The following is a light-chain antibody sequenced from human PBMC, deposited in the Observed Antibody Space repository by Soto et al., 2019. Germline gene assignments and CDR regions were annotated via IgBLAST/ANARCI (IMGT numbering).Light chain of an antibody. V-gene: IGLV2-14*01. CDR3: SSYTSSSTLPYV. CDR1: SSDIGGYNY. CDR2: DVS. J-gene: IGLJ1*01. Sequence: QSPLTQPASVSGSPGQSITISCTGTSSDIGGYNYVSWFQQHPGKAPKLMIYDVSNRPSGVSNRFSGSKSGNTASLTISGLQAEDEADYYCSSYTSSSTLPYVFGTGTKLTVL.